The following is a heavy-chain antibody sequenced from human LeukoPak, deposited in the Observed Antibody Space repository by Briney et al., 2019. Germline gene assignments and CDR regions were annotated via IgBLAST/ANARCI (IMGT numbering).Heavy chain of an antibody. CDR2: ISSSGSTI. CDR1: GFTFSDYY. D-gene: IGHD3-22*01. Sequence: WGSLRLSCAASGFTFSDYYMSWIRQAPGKGLEWVSYISSSGSTIYYADSVKGRFTISRDNAKNSLYLQMNSLRAEDTAVYYCARDLATYYYDSSGYYYVDYWGQGTLVTVSS. J-gene: IGHJ4*02. V-gene: IGHV3-11*01. CDR3: ARDLATYYYDSSGYYYVDY.